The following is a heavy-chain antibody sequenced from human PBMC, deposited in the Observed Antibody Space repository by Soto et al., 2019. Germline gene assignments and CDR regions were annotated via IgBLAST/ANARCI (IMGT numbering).Heavy chain of an antibody. CDR1: GDSISNLDYF. J-gene: IGHJ5*01. Sequence: TLSLTFSVSGDSISNLDYFWAWIRQPPGQALEYIGYIYKSATTYYNPSFESRVAISVDTSKSQFSLNVTSVTAADTAVYFCARGRYCLTGRCFPNWFDSWGQGALVTVSS. D-gene: IGHD7-27*01. CDR3: ARGRYCLTGRCFPNWFDS. CDR2: IYKSATT. V-gene: IGHV4-30-4*01.